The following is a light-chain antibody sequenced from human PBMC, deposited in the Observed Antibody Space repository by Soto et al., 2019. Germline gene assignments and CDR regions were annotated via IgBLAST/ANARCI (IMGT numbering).Light chain of an antibody. CDR1: ESISTY. J-gene: IGKJ5*01. Sequence: EIVLTQSPATLYSSPGERATLSCRASESISTYLGWYQQKPGQAPRPLIYDPSNRATGIPDRFSGSGHGTDFPLPIRSLKPAGFAIYFCQQRSSGVTLRQGTRLEIK. V-gene: IGKV3-11*01. CDR2: DPS. CDR3: QQRSSGVT.